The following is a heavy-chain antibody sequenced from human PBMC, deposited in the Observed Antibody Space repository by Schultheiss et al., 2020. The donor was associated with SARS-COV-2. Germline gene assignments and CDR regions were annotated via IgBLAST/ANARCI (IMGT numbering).Heavy chain of an antibody. V-gene: IGHV1-18*01. CDR1: GYTFTSYG. J-gene: IGHJ5*02. Sequence: ASVKVSCKASGYTFTSYGISWVRQAPGQGLEWMGWISAYNGNTNYAQKFQGRVTMTRDTSISTAYIELSRLRSDDPAVYYCARDPDYGGGWFDPWGQGTLVTVSS. CDR2: ISAYNGNT. CDR3: ARDPDYGGGWFDP. D-gene: IGHD4-23*01.